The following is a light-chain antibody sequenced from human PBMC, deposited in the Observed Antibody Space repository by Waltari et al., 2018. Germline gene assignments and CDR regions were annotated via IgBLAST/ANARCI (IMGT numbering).Light chain of an antibody. Sequence: QLVLTQSPSASASLGASVKLTCTLSSGHSSNVIAWLQQQSEKGPRYLMKVNSDGSHSKGDESPDRFAGSSSGAERYITISSLQSEDEADYYCQTGGHGTWVFGGGTKLTVL. V-gene: IGLV4-69*01. J-gene: IGLJ3*02. CDR1: SGHSSNV. CDR3: QTGGHGTWV. CDR2: VNSDGSH.